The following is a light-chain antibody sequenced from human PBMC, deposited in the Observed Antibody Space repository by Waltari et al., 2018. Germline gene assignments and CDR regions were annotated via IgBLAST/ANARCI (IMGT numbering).Light chain of an antibody. CDR3: QQYYSAPRT. CDR2: GAS. Sequence: DIVMTQSPDSLAVSLGERATINCKSSQIVLYNSNNKNYLAWFQQKPGQPPKLLTYGASTRESGVPDRFSGSGSGTDFTLTISSLQAEDVAVYYCQQYYSAPRTFGQGTKVEIK. V-gene: IGKV4-1*01. J-gene: IGKJ1*01. CDR1: QIVLYNSNNKNY.